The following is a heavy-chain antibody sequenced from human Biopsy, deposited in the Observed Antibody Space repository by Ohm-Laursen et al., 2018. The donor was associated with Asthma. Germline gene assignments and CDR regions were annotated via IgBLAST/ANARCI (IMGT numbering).Heavy chain of an antibody. CDR1: GYTFTGYY. Sequence: GASVKVSCKASGYTFTGYYMHWVRQAPGQGLEWMGRINPNSGGTNYAQKFQGRVTMTRDTSISTAYMELSRLRSDDTAVYYCAREGITGTTAWFDPWGQGTLVTVSS. J-gene: IGHJ5*02. CDR3: AREGITGTTAWFDP. CDR2: INPNSGGT. D-gene: IGHD1-7*01. V-gene: IGHV1-2*06.